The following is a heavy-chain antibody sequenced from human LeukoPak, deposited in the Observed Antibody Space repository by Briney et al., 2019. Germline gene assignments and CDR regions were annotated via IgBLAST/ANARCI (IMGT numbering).Heavy chain of an antibody. V-gene: IGHV1-18*01. CDR3: ARVESRWSGTGRFNY. Sequence: ASVKVSCKASGDTFSNYGISWLRQAPGQGLEWMGWISAYNGDTIYAQKFQARVTMTTDTSTTTAYMELRSLRSDDTAVYYCARVESRWSGTGRFNYWGQGTLVTVSS. J-gene: IGHJ4*02. CDR1: GDTFSNYG. CDR2: ISAYNGDT. D-gene: IGHD6-13*01.